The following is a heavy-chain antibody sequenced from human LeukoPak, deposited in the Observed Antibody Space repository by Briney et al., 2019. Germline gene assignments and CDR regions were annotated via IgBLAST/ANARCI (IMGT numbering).Heavy chain of an antibody. Sequence: PGGSLRLSCAASGFTFSSYSMNWVRQAPGKGLKWVSSISSSSSSIYYADSVKGRFTISRDNAKNSVHLQMNSLRADDTAVYFCARDAGWGRFDYWGQGTLLTVSS. CDR3: ARDAGWGRFDY. J-gene: IGHJ4*02. V-gene: IGHV3-21*01. D-gene: IGHD1-26*01. CDR1: GFTFSSYS. CDR2: ISSSSSSI.